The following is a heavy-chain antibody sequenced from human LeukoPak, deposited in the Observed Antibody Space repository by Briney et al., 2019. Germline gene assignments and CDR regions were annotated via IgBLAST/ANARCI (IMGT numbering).Heavy chain of an antibody. CDR2: ISGSGGST. CDR3: AREGVQLWLNYYYYYYMDV. J-gene: IGHJ6*03. Sequence: GGSLRLSCAASGFTFSSYGMHWVRQAPGKGPEWVSAISGSGGSTYYADSVKGRFIISRDNSKNTLYLQMNSLRAEDTAVYYCAREGVQLWLNYYYYYYMDVWGKGTTVTVSS. D-gene: IGHD5-18*01. V-gene: IGHV3-23*01. CDR1: GFTFSSYG.